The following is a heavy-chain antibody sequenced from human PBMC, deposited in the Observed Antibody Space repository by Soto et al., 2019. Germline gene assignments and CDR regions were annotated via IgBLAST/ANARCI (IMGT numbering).Heavy chain of an antibody. CDR2: INPGTGKT. V-gene: IGHV1-3*01. CDR3: ARGIATGQLDP. Sequence: ASVKVSCKASGYNFKIYAIHWVRQAPGQRPECMGWINPGTGKTNYLQNFQSRVTITRDTSASTAYMDLSSLRSEDTAVYYCARGIATGQLDPWGQGTLVTVSS. J-gene: IGHJ5*02. CDR1: GYNFKIYA. D-gene: IGHD2-15*01.